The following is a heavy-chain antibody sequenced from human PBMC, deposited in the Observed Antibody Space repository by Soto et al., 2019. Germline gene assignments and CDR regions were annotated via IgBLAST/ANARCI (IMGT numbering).Heavy chain of an antibody. CDR1: GFTFSSYG. J-gene: IGHJ3*02. CDR2: ISYDGSNK. V-gene: IGHV3-30*18. CDR3: AKDFDYPPADAFAI. D-gene: IGHD3-9*01. Sequence: QVQLVESGGGVVQPGRSLRLSCAASGFTFSSYGMHWVRQAPGKGLEWVAVISYDGSNKYYADSVKGRFTISRDNSKNTLYMQMNSLRAEDTAVYYCAKDFDYPPADAFAIWGQGTMVTVSS.